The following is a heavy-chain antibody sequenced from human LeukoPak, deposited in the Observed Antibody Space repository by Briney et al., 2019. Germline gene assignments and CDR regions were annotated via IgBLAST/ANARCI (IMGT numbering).Heavy chain of an antibody. V-gene: IGHV3-7*01. J-gene: IGHJ4*02. CDR1: GFTFSTYW. D-gene: IGHD5-12*01. CDR2: IEEYGNEI. Sequence: GGSLRLSCAASGFTFSTYWMGWVRQAPGKGLEWVANIEEYGNEIHYVDSVKGRFTISRDNTKTSLYLQMNSLRVEDTAVYYCARVTGYDWESSYDYWGQGTLVTVSS. CDR3: ARVTGYDWESSYDY.